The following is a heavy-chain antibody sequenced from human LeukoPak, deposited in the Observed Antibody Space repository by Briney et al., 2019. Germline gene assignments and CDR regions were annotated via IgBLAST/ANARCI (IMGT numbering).Heavy chain of an antibody. D-gene: IGHD3-10*01. Sequence: PGGSLRLSCAASRFTFSSYWMSWVRQAPGKGLEWVANIKQDGSEKYYVDSVKGRFTISRDNAKNSLYLQMNSLRAEDTAVYYCARVDGYGSGTFDYWGQGTLVTVSS. J-gene: IGHJ4*02. V-gene: IGHV3-7*01. CDR1: RFTFSSYW. CDR2: IKQDGSEK. CDR3: ARVDGYGSGTFDY.